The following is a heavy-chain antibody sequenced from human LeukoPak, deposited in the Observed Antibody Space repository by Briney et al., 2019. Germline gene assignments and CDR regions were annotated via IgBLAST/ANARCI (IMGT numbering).Heavy chain of an antibody. D-gene: IGHD1-1*01. CDR3: ARHETGPYFDY. Sequence: GESLKISSKGSGYSFTSYCVGCWRQMPGKGRVCMGITITGDSDTRYSPSFQGQVTISADKSTSTAYLQYSSPMASETIIYYCARHETGPYFDYWGQGTLVTVSS. CDR2: TITGDSDT. V-gene: IGHV5-51*01. J-gene: IGHJ4*02. CDR1: GYSFTSYC.